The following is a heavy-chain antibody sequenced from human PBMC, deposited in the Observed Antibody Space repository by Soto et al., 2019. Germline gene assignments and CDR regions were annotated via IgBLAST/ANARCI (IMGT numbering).Heavy chain of an antibody. CDR3: AHTQRIVLVPAAIWY. Sequence: GGSLRLSCAASGFTFSSYAMSWVRQAPGKGLEWVSGITASGGSTSYADSVKGRFTISRDNSKNTLYLQMNSLRAEDTAVYYCAHTQRIVLVPAAIWYWGQGTLVTVSS. CDR2: ITASGGST. V-gene: IGHV3-23*01. J-gene: IGHJ4*02. CDR1: GFTFSSYA. D-gene: IGHD2-2*02.